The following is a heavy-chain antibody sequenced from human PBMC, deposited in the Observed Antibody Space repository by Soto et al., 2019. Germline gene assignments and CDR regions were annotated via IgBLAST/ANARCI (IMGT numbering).Heavy chain of an antibody. Sequence: SETLSLTCTVSGGSISSGGYYWSWIRQHPGKGLEWFGCIYYSGSTYYNPSLMSRVTISVDTTKNQFSLKLSSVTAADTAVYYCARGLRYNGYDAFDISGQGTMITVSS. CDR1: GGSISSGGYY. CDR2: IYYSGST. D-gene: IGHD5-12*01. J-gene: IGHJ3*02. CDR3: ARGLRYNGYDAFDI. V-gene: IGHV4-31*03.